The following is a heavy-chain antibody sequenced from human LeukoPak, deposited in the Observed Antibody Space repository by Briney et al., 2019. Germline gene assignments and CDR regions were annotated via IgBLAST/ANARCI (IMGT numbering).Heavy chain of an antibody. CDR1: GFTFSSYA. Sequence: GSLRPSCAASGFTFSSYAMSWVRQAPGKGLEWVSTISGSGESTYYADSVKGRFTISRDNSKNTLYLQMNSLRAEDTAVYYCAKWGSGSYYKGSFDYWGQGTLVTVSS. V-gene: IGHV3-23*01. CDR2: ISGSGEST. J-gene: IGHJ4*02. CDR3: AKWGSGSYYKGSFDY. D-gene: IGHD3-10*01.